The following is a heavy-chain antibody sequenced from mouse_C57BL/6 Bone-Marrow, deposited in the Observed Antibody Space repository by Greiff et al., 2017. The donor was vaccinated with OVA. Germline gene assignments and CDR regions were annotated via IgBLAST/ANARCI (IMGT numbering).Heavy chain of an antibody. D-gene: IGHD1-1*01. CDR3: ARMRYYGSSYFFAY. CDR1: GFSLSTFGMG. J-gene: IGHJ3*01. V-gene: IGHV8-8*01. Sequence: QVTLKESGPGILQPSQTLSLTCSFSGFSLSTFGMGVGWIRQPPGKGLEWLAHIWWDDDKYYNPALKSRLTISKDTSKNQVFLKIANVDTADTATYYCARMRYYGSSYFFAYWGQGTLVTVSA. CDR2: IWWDDDK.